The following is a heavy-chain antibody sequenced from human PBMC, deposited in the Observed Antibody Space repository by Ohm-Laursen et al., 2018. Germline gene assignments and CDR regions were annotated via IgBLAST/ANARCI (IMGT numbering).Heavy chain of an antibody. J-gene: IGHJ6*02. D-gene: IGHD5-18*01. V-gene: IGHV5-51*01. Sequence: ESLRISCKGSGYSFTSYWIGWVRQMPGKGLEWMGIIYPGDSDTRYSPSFQGQVTISADKSISTAYLQWSSLKASDTAMYYCARSKDSYGYFYGMDVWGQGTTVTVS. CDR3: ARSKDSYGYFYGMDV. CDR1: GYSFTSYW. CDR2: IYPGDSDT.